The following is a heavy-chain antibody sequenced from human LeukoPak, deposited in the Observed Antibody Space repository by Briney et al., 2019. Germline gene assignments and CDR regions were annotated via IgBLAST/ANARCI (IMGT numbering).Heavy chain of an antibody. CDR1: GFTFSSYG. CDR2: ISYDGSNK. D-gene: IGHD3-22*01. CDR3: AKGYDSSGYYPWYFDY. Sequence: SGRSLRHSCAASGFTFSSYGMHWVRQAPGKGLEWVAVISYDGSNKYYADSVKGRFTISRDNSKNTLYLQMNSLRAKDTAVYYCAKGYDSSGYYPWYFDYWGQGTLVTVSS. J-gene: IGHJ4*02. V-gene: IGHV3-30*18.